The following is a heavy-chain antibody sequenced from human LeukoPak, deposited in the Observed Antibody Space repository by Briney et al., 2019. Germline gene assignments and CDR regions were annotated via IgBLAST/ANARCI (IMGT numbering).Heavy chain of an antibody. D-gene: IGHD3-22*01. Sequence: PGGSLRLSCGASGFTFRSYAMSWVRQAPGKGLEWVSAISGSGGSTYYADSVKGRFTISRDNSKNTLYPQMNSLRAEDTAVYYCAKFDYYDSSGYYNKVLDAFDIWGQGTMVTVSS. J-gene: IGHJ3*02. V-gene: IGHV3-23*01. CDR1: GFTFRSYA. CDR3: AKFDYYDSSGYYNKVLDAFDI. CDR2: ISGSGGST.